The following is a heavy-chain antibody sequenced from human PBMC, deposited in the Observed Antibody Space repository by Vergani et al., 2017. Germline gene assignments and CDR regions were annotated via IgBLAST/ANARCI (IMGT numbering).Heavy chain of an antibody. D-gene: IGHD3-10*01. J-gene: IGHJ6*02. CDR2: ISSSSSYI. CDR1: GFTFSSYS. Sequence: EVQLVESGGGLVKPGGSLRLSCAASGFTFSSYSMNWVRQAPGKGLEWVSSISSSSSYIYYADSVKGRFTMSRDNAKNSLYLQMNSLRAEDTAVYYCASLKGAGRRSMDVWGQGSTVTVSS. CDR3: ASLKGAGRRSMDV. V-gene: IGHV3-21*01.